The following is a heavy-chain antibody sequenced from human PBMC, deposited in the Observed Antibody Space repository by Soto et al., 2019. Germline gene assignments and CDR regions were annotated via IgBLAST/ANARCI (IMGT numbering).Heavy chain of an antibody. CDR1: GDSLSSPNW. CDR2: IHNRGNT. CDR3: VRDSVTKRLDS. D-gene: IGHD4-17*01. J-gene: IGHJ5*01. Sequence: QVRLQESGPGLVKPSETLSLTCVVSGDSLSSPNWWAWVRQPPGKGLEWIGQIHNRGNTNFNPSLQSRVTMSIDKPKNQFSLRLTSMPAADTAVYYCVRDSVTKRLDSWGEGTLVTVAS. V-gene: IGHV4-4*02.